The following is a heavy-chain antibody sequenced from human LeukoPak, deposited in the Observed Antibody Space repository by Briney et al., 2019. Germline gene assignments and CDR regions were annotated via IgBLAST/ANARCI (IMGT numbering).Heavy chain of an antibody. D-gene: IGHD3-22*01. CDR3: ARETYYYDSSGYYSPLFFDY. V-gene: IGHV3-64*01. Sequence: GGSLRLSCAASGFTFSSYAMHWVRQAPGKGLEYVSAISSNGGSTYYANSVKGRFTISRENSKNTLYLQMGSLRAEDMAVYYCARETYYYDSSGYYSPLFFDYWGQGTPVTVSS. CDR1: GFTFSSYA. J-gene: IGHJ4*02. CDR2: ISSNGGST.